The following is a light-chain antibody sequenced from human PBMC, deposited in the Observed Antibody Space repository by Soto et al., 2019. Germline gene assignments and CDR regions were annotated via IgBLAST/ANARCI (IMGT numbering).Light chain of an antibody. V-gene: IGLV7-46*01. J-gene: IGLJ3*02. CDR3: ATWDDSLSGWV. Sequence: QAVVTQEPSLTVSPGGTVTLTCGSSAGAVTSGQYPFWFQQKPGQAPKTLIYDTSRRHSWTPARFSGSLLGGKAALTLSGTQPEDEAEYYCATWDDSLSGWVFGGGTKLTVL. CDR1: AGAVTSGQY. CDR2: DTS.